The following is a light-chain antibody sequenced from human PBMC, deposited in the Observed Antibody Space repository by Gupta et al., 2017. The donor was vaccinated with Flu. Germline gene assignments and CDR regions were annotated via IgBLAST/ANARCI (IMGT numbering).Light chain of an antibody. CDR2: EGS. Sequence: QSALTQPASVSGSPGQSITIPCTGTSSEVGSYNLVSWYQQHPGKAPKLMIYEGSKRTSGVSNRFSGSKSGNTASLTISGLQAEDEADYYYCSYAGSSTSVFGTGTKVTVL. CDR3: CSYAGSSTSV. CDR1: SSEVGSYNL. V-gene: IGLV2-23*01. J-gene: IGLJ1*01.